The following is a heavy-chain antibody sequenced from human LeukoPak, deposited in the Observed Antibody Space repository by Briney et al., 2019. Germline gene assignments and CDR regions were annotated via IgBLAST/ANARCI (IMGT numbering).Heavy chain of an antibody. D-gene: IGHD2-8*01. CDR2: ISWNSGSI. Sequence: GGSLRLSCAASGFTFDDYAMHWVRQAPGKGLEWVSGISWNSGSIGYADSVKGRFTISRDNAKNSLYLQMNSLRAEDTALYYCAADSGVYWGQGTLVTVSS. CDR3: AADSGVY. CDR1: GFTFDDYA. J-gene: IGHJ4*02. V-gene: IGHV3-9*01.